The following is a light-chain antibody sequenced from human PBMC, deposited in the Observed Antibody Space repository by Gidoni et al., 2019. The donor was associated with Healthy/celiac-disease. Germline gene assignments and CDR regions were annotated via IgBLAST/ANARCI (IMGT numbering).Light chain of an antibody. CDR3: QKYYSFPYT. CDR2: AES. Sequence: VIWITQSPSLLSSSTGDRVTISCRMSQCISSYLAWYQQKPGKAPEILIDAESTLQSGVPSRFSGSGSGTDLTITISCLQDEDFENYNCQKYYSFPYTFXQXTKLEIK. CDR1: QCISSY. V-gene: IGKV1D-8*01. J-gene: IGKJ2*01.